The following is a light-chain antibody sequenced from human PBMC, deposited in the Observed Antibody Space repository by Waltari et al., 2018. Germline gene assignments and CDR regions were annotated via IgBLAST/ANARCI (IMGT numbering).Light chain of an antibody. V-gene: IGKV4-1*01. J-gene: IGKJ3*01. CDR2: WAS. CDR1: QSVLYSSDNRNS. CDR3: QQYYTTPFT. Sequence: DIVMTQSPDSLAVSLGARATINCKSSQSVLYSSDNRNSLAWYQQNPGQPPELLIYWASTRESVVPGRFSGSGSGTEFTLTISSLQAEDVAVYYCQQYYTTPFTFGPGTKVDI.